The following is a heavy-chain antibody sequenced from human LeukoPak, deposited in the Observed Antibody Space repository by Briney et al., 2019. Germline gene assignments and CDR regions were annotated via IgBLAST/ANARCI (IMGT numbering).Heavy chain of an antibody. CDR1: GYTFTSYG. CDR2: ISAYSGNT. J-gene: IGHJ4*02. Sequence: ASVKVSCKASGYTFTSYGISWVRQAPGQGLEWMGWISAYSGNTNYAQKLQGRVTMTTDTSTSTAYMELRSLRSDDTAVYYCARDTNPVLNYYDSPNPLDYWGQGTLVTVSS. V-gene: IGHV1-18*01. D-gene: IGHD3-22*01. CDR3: ARDTNPVLNYYDSPNPLDY.